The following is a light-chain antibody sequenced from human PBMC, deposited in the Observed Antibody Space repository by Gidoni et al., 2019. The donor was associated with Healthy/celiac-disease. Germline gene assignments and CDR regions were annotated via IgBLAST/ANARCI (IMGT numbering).Light chain of an antibody. CDR2: DAS. J-gene: IGKJ4*01. CDR1: QDISIY. CDR3: QQYYNPPRT. V-gene: IGKV1-33*01. Sequence: DIQITQSPSSPSASVGDRVTITCQASQDISIYLNWYQQKPGKAPKLLIYDASSLERGVPSRFSGSGSGTDFTFTISSLQPEDIATYYCQQYYNPPRTFGGGTKVEIK.